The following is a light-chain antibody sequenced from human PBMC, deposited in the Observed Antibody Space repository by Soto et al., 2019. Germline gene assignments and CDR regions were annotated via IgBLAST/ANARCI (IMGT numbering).Light chain of an antibody. CDR3: QQYNSYSWT. CDR2: DAS. J-gene: IGKJ1*01. Sequence: TQFPSTLSLSPGDRAALSCKASQSIYDKLALYQQKPGQTPRLLIYDASTRATGIPARFSGSGSGTEFTLTISSLQPDDFATYYCQQYNSYSWTFGQGTKVDIK. V-gene: IGKV3-15*01. CDR1: QSIYDK.